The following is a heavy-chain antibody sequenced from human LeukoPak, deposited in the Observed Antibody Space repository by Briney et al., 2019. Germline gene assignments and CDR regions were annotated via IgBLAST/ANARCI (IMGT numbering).Heavy chain of an antibody. CDR3: AKNFYGDYPNWFDP. D-gene: IGHD4-17*01. CDR2: IWYDGSNK. Sequence: PGGSLRLSCAASGFTFSSYGMHWVRQAPGKGLEWVAVIWYDGSNKYYADSVKGRFTISRDNSKNTLYLQMNSLRAEDTAVYYCAKNFYGDYPNWFDPWGQGTLVTVSS. CDR1: GFTFSSYG. J-gene: IGHJ5*02. V-gene: IGHV3-33*06.